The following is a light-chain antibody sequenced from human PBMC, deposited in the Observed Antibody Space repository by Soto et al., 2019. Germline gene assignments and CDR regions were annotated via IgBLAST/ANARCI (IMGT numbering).Light chain of an antibody. J-gene: IGKJ1*01. CDR3: LQRSDWWT. V-gene: IGKV3-11*01. Sequence: DIVLTQSPATLSLSPGERAALSCRASQSVRTYLAWYQQKRGQAPRLLMYDASNRASGVPARFSGSGSGTDFTLTISSLEPDDFAVYYCLQRSDWWTFGQGTKVDI. CDR2: DAS. CDR1: QSVRTY.